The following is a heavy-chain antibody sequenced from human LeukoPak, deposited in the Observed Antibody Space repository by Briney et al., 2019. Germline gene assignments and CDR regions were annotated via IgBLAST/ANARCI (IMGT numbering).Heavy chain of an antibody. V-gene: IGHV4-34*01. CDR1: GGSFSSYY. CDR2: INHSGSS. D-gene: IGHD2-2*01. CDR3: AGQQIVVVPGARNINWFDP. J-gene: IGHJ5*02. Sequence: SETLSLTCAVYGGSFSSYYWSWIRQPPGKGLEWIGEINHSGSSNYNPSLKSRVTISGDTSKNQFFLRLTSVTAADTAVCFCAGQQIVVVPGARNINWFDPWGQGTLVTVSS.